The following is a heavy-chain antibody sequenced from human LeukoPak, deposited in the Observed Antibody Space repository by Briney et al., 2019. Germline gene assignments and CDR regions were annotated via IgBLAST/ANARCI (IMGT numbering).Heavy chain of an antibody. Sequence: SEPLSLTCTVSGGSISSYYWSWLRQPPGKGLEWIGYIYYSGSTNYNPSLKSRVTISVDTSKNQFSLKLSSVTAADTAVYYCAREPGIPSYFDHWGQGTLVTVSS. V-gene: IGHV4-59*01. CDR3: AREPGIPSYFDH. J-gene: IGHJ4*02. D-gene: IGHD1-14*01. CDR2: IYYSGST. CDR1: GGSISSYY.